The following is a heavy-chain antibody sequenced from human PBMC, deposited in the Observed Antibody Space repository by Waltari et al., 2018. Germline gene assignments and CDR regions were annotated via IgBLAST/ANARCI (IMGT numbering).Heavy chain of an antibody. V-gene: IGHV3-23*01. CDR2: IYGSTANT. CDR3: AKDIYGWSFDF. CDR1: GFGLSGNA. Sequence: EVQLLQSGGGLVQPGGSLTLSCAVSGFGLSGNAMAWVRQGPGKGLEGGSAIYGSTANTHSADSVKGRFTISRDTSNNILYLQMNSLRAEDTAIYYCAKDIYGWSFDFWGQGTLVTVSS. D-gene: IGHD2-15*01. J-gene: IGHJ4*02.